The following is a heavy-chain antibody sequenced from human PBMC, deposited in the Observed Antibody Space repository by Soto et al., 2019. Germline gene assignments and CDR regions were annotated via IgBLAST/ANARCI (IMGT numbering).Heavy chain of an antibody. Sequence: SSETLSLTCAVYGGSFSGYYWSWIRQPPGKGLEWIGEINHSGSTNYNPSLKSRVTISVDTSKNQFSLKLSSVTAADTAVYYCARGGSREGRRLNMRYYYGMDVWGQGTTVTVSS. V-gene: IGHV4-34*01. J-gene: IGHJ6*02. CDR1: GGSFSGYY. D-gene: IGHD3-10*01. CDR3: ARGGSREGRRLNMRYYYGMDV. CDR2: INHSGST.